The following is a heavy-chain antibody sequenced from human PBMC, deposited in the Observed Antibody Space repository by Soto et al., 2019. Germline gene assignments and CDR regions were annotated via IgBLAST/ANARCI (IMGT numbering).Heavy chain of an antibody. CDR1: GFTFSSYA. V-gene: IGHV3-30-3*01. CDR2: ISYDGSNK. CDR3: ARDLDQLLWGYFDY. D-gene: IGHD2-2*01. Sequence: QVQLVESGGGVVQPGRSLRLSCAASGFTFSSYAMHWVRRAPGKGLEWVAVISYDGSNKYYADSVKGRFTISRDNSKNTLYLQMNSLRAEDTAVYYCARDLDQLLWGYFDYWGQGTLVTVSS. J-gene: IGHJ4*02.